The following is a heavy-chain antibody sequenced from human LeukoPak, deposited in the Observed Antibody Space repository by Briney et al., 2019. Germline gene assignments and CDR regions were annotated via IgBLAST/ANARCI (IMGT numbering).Heavy chain of an antibody. D-gene: IGHD2-2*03. CDR2: INYSGST. CDR1: GGSITSTSYY. V-gene: IGHV4-39*07. J-gene: IGHJ5*02. Sequence: PSETLSLTCVVSGGSITSTSYYWGWIRQPPGKGLEWIGSINYSGSTYYSPSLNRRVTISVDTSKNQFSLKLSSVTAADTAVYYCARLLRVGYCSTTTCNWFDPWGQGTLVTVSS. CDR3: ARLLRVGYCSTTTCNWFDP.